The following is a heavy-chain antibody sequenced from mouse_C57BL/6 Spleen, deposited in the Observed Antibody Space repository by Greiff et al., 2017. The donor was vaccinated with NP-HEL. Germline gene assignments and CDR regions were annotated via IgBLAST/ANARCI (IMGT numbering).Heavy chain of an antibody. CDR1: GFTFSSYA. CDR2: ISDGGSYT. J-gene: IGHJ2*01. Sequence: EVQLVESGGGLVKPGGSLKLSCAASGFTFSSYAMSWVRQTPEKRLEWVATISDGGSYTYYPDNVKGRFTISRDNAKNNLYLQMSHLKSEDTAMYYCAREAVNFYFDYWGQGTTLTVSS. CDR3: AREAVNFYFDY. D-gene: IGHD1-3*01. V-gene: IGHV5-4*01.